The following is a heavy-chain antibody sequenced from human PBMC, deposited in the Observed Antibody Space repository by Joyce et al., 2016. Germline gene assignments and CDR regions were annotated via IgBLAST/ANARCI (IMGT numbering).Heavy chain of an antibody. CDR2: IWYDATNK. J-gene: IGHJ5*02. V-gene: IGHV3-33*01. D-gene: IGHD5-24*01. Sequence: QVQLVESGGGVVQRGRSLRLACVASGFIFSTYGIDWVRQGPGKGLEWVGFIWYDATNKRYGDSVKGRFTISRDQSKNTVYLQMSNLREDDTAIYYCARDTDPYAITGSWLDPWGQGTLVTVSS. CDR1: GFIFSTYG. CDR3: ARDTDPYAITGSWLDP.